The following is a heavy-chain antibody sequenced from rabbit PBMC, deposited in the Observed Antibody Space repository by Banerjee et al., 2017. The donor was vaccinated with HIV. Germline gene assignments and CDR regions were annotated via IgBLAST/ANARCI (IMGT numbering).Heavy chain of an antibody. CDR2: ISTSSGST. V-gene: IGHV1S47*01. CDR3: ARGDGAYAGYDGL. J-gene: IGHJ4*01. D-gene: IGHD7-1*01. Sequence: EESGGGLVQPEGSLTLTCTASGFTFSGYWICWVRQAPGEGLEWIGCISTSSGSTAYASWVNGRFTISKSTSLSTVTLQMTSLTAADTATYFCARGDGAYAGYDGLWGQGTLV. CDR1: GFTFSGYW.